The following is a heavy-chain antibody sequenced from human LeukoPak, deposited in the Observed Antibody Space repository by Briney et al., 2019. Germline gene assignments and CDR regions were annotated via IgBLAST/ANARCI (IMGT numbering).Heavy chain of an antibody. J-gene: IGHJ5*02. Sequence: PSETLSLTCAVSGYSISSGYYWGWIRQPPGKGLEWIGSIYHSGSTYYNPSLKSRVTISVDTSKNQFSLKLSSVTAADTAVYYCARVVAATPETINWFDPWGQGTLVTVSS. D-gene: IGHD2-15*01. V-gene: IGHV4-38-2*01. CDR3: ARVVAATPETINWFDP. CDR2: IYHSGST. CDR1: GYSISSGYY.